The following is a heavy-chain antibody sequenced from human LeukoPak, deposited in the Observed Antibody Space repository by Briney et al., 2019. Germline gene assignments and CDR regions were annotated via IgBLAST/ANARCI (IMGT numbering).Heavy chain of an antibody. Sequence: SETLSLTCTVSGGSISSYYWSWIRKPAGNRLEWIGRIYSSGSTNYNSSLKSRVTMPVDTSKNQFSLKLSSVTAADTAVYYCARESPDGDWKNWGQGTLVTVSS. CDR3: ARESPDGDWKN. D-gene: IGHD2-21*01. CDR1: GGSISSYY. V-gene: IGHV4-4*07. CDR2: IYSSGST. J-gene: IGHJ4*02.